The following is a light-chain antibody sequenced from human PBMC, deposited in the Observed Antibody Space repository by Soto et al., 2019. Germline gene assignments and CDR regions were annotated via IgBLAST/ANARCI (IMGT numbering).Light chain of an antibody. CDR3: QQYNNWPRT. V-gene: IGKV3-15*01. CDR2: GAS. CDR1: QSVSSN. Sequence: DIAMTQSPATLSVSPGERATLSCRASQSVSSNLAWYQQKPGQAPRLLIYGASTRATGIPASFSGSGSGTEFSLTISSLQSEDSAVYYCQQYNNWPRTFGQGNKVEIK. J-gene: IGKJ1*01.